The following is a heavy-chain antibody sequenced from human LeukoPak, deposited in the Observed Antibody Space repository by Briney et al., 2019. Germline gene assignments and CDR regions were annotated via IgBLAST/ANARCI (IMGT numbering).Heavy chain of an antibody. V-gene: IGHV1-18*01. Sequence: GASVKVSCKASGYTFSRYGISWVRQAPGQGLEWMGWISTYSGDTNYAQKVQGRVTMTTDTSTSTAYMELRSLRSDDTAVYYCARDSLDYYASGKLGFDPWGQGTLVTVSS. CDR2: ISTYSGDT. CDR3: ARDSLDYYASGKLGFDP. J-gene: IGHJ5*02. CDR1: GYTFSRYG. D-gene: IGHD3-10*01.